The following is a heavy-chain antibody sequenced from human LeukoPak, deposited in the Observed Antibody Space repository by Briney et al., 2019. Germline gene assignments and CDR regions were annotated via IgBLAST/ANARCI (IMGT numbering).Heavy chain of an antibody. CDR3: AKGALNPYYYDSSGYYGAAEIDY. J-gene: IGHJ4*02. V-gene: IGHV3-11*01. D-gene: IGHD3-22*01. Sequence: GGSLRLSCAASGFTFSDYYMSWIRPAPGKGLEWVSYISSSGTTIYYADSVKGRFTISRDNAKNSLYVQMNSLRAEDTAVYYCAKGALNPYYYDSSGYYGAAEIDYWGQGTLVTVSS. CDR2: ISSSGTTI. CDR1: GFTFSDYY.